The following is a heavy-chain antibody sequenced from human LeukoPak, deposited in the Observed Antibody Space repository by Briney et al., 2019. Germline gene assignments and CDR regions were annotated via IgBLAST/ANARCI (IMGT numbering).Heavy chain of an antibody. Sequence: EASVKVSCKASGYTFTGYYMHWVRQAPGQGLEWMGWINPNSGGTNYARKFQGRVTMTRDTSISTAYMELSRLRSDDTAVYYCARDPCIVADLDPWGQGTLVTVSS. CDR1: GYTFTGYY. J-gene: IGHJ5*02. CDR2: INPNSGGT. V-gene: IGHV1-2*02. CDR3: ARDPCIVADLDP. D-gene: IGHD1-26*01.